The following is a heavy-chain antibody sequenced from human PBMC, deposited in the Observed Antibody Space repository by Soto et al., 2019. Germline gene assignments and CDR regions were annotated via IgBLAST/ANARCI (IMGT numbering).Heavy chain of an antibody. Sequence: QVQLQQWGAGLLTPSETLSLTCAVYGGSFSGYYWSWIRQPPGKGLEWIGEINHSGSTNYNPSLKSRVTISVDTSKNQFSLKLSSVTAADTAVYYCARGLNIVGATNFDYWGQGTMVTVSS. D-gene: IGHD1-26*01. V-gene: IGHV4-34*01. J-gene: IGHJ4*02. CDR1: GGSFSGYY. CDR2: INHSGST. CDR3: ARGLNIVGATNFDY.